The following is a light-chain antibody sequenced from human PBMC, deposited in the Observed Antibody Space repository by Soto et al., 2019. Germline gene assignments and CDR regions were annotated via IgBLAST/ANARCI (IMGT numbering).Light chain of an antibody. CDR2: KTS. Sequence: VLTQTPLSSVVTLGQPASISCKSNQLLAHSDGNTYLNWLHQRPGQPQRLLIYKTSNRFSGVPDRFSGSGTGTDFTVTISKGEAEDGVVYYGVESTLLPHAFGQGTKVELK. CDR1: QLLAHSDGNTY. J-gene: IGKJ1*01. CDR3: VESTLLPHA. V-gene: IGKV2-24*01.